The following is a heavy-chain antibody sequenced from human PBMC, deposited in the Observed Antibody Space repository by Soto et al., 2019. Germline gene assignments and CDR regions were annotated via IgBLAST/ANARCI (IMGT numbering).Heavy chain of an antibody. CDR2: INHSGST. V-gene: IGHV4-39*07. J-gene: IGHJ4*02. CDR1: GCSISSGGYY. D-gene: IGHD2-8*02. CDR3: ARDKITGLFDY. Sequence: SETLSLTCTVSGCSISSGGYYWTWIRQPPGTGLEWIGEINHSGSTNYNPSLKRRVTISVDTSKNQFSLKLTSVTAADTAVYYCARDKITGLFDYWGQGTLVTVSS.